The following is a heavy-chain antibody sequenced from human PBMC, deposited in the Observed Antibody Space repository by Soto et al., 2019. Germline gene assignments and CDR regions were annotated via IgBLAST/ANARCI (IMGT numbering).Heavy chain of an antibody. CDR2: ISSSGGTI. CDR1: GFTFSSYE. D-gene: IGHD6-13*01. Sequence: PGGSLRLSCAASGFTFSSYEMNWVRQAPGKGLEWVSYISSSGGTIYYADSVKGRFTISRDNAKNSLYLQMNSLRAEDTAVYYCARYSSSWPYFDYWGQGTLVTVSS. V-gene: IGHV3-48*03. J-gene: IGHJ4*02. CDR3: ARYSSSWPYFDY.